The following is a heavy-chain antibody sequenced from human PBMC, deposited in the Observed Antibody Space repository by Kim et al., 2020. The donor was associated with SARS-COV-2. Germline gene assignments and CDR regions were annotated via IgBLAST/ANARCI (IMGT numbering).Heavy chain of an antibody. CDR3: ATPTGYSGNPG. CDR1: GFTFSDYY. CDR2: ISSSSSYT. J-gene: IGHJ4*02. D-gene: IGHD5-12*01. V-gene: IGHV3-11*03. Sequence: GGSLRLSCAASGFTFSDYYMSWIRQAPGKGLEWVSHISSSSSYTNYADSVRGRFTISRDNAKNSLYLQRNSLRAEATAGYYSATPTGYSGNPGWGQGTL.